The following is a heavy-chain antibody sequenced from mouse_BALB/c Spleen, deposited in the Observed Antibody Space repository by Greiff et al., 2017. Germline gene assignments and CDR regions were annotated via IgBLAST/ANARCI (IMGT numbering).Heavy chain of an antibody. CDR2: INSNGGST. CDR1: GFTFSSYG. V-gene: IGHV5-6-3*01. J-gene: IGHJ3*01. D-gene: IGHD2-1*01. Sequence: EVQGVESGGGLVQPGGSLKLSCAASGFTFSSYGMSWVRQTPDKRLELVATINSNGGSTYYPDSVKGRFTISRDNAKNTLYLQMSSLKSEDTALYYCARKGGNSWFAYWGQGTLVTVSA. CDR3: ARKGGNSWFAY.